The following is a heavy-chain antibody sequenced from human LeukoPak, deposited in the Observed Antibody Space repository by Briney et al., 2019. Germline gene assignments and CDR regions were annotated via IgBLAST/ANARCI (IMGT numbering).Heavy chain of an antibody. CDR1: GYTFTSYG. V-gene: IGHV1-18*01. CDR3: ARVPLRFLEWLPHFDY. CDR2: ISAYSGNT. Sequence: ASVKVSCKASGYTFTSYGISWVRQAPGQGLEWMGWISAYSGNTNYAQKLQGRVTMTTDTSTSTAYMELRSLRSDDTAVYYCARVPLRFLEWLPHFDYWGQGTLVTVSS. J-gene: IGHJ4*02. D-gene: IGHD3-3*01.